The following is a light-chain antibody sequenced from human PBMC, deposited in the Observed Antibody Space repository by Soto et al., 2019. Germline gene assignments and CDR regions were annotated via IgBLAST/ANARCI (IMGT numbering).Light chain of an antibody. Sequence: EIVLTQSPATLSLSPGERATLSCRASQSVSSYLAWYQQKPGQAPRLLIYDASNRATGIPARFSGSGSGTEFTLPISSLEPEDFAAYYCQQRSNWLYTFGQGTKLEIK. CDR3: QQRSNWLYT. V-gene: IGKV3-11*01. CDR2: DAS. J-gene: IGKJ2*01. CDR1: QSVSSY.